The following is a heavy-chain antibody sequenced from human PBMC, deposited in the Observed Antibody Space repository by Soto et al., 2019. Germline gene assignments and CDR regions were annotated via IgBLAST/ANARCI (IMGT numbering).Heavy chain of an antibody. Sequence: GGSLRLSCAASGFTFNSYSMNWVRQAPGKGLEWVSYISGSSSTIYYADSVKGRFTISRDNAKNSLYLQMNSLRDEDTAVYYCARVVHDSSGYETPFDSWGQGTLVTVSS. V-gene: IGHV3-48*02. D-gene: IGHD3-22*01. CDR2: ISGSSSTI. J-gene: IGHJ4*02. CDR1: GFTFNSYS. CDR3: ARVVHDSSGYETPFDS.